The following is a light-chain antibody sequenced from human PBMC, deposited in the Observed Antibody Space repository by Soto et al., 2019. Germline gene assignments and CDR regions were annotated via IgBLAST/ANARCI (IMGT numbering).Light chain of an antibody. V-gene: IGKV3-11*01. CDR2: DAS. CDR3: QQRSNWPPFT. CDR1: QSVSSY. Sequence: EIVLTQSPATLSLSPGERATLSCRASQSVSSYLAWYQQKPGQAPRLLIYDASNSATGIPARFSGSGSGTDFTLTISSLDPEDFAVYYCQQRSNWPPFTFGPGTKVDIK. J-gene: IGKJ3*01.